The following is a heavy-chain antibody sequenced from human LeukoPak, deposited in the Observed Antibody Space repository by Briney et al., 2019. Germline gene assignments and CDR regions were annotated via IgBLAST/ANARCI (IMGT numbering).Heavy chain of an antibody. Sequence: GGSLRLSCVASGFTFSSYWMNWVRQAPGKGLEWVATIKPDGSEKYYVDSVKGRFTISRDNAETSLFLQLSSLRADDTALYYCVRQSYDHAVYYFEYWGQGTLVTVSS. CDR1: GFTFSSYW. CDR3: VRQSYDHAVYYFEY. J-gene: IGHJ4*02. CDR2: IKPDGSEK. V-gene: IGHV3-7*01. D-gene: IGHD3-22*01.